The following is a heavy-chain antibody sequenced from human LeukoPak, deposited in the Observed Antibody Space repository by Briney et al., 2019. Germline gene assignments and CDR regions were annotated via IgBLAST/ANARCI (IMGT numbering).Heavy chain of an antibody. V-gene: IGHV3-20*04. D-gene: IGHD3-22*01. CDR1: GFTFSDYY. J-gene: IGHJ4*02. CDR3: ARHHDDSSGYYFGY. Sequence: GGSLRLSCAASGFTFSDYYMSWVRQAPGKGLEWVSGINWNGGSTGYADSVKGRFTISRDNAKNSLYLQMNSLRAEDTALYYCARHHDDSSGYYFGYWGQGTLVTVSS. CDR2: INWNGGST.